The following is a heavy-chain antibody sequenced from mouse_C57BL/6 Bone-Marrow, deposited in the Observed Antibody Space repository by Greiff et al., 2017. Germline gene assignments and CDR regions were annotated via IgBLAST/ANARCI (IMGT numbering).Heavy chain of an antibody. CDR2: IDPENGDT. V-gene: IGHV14-4*01. J-gene: IGHJ2*01. CDR3: TPSYGLDY. CDR1: GFNIKDDY. D-gene: IGHD1-1*01. Sequence: VQLQQSGAELVRPGASVKLSCTASGFNIKDDYMHWVKQRPEQGLEWIGWIDPENGDTEYASKFQGKATITADTSSNTAYLQLSSLTSEDTAVYYCTPSYGLDYWGQGTTLTVSS.